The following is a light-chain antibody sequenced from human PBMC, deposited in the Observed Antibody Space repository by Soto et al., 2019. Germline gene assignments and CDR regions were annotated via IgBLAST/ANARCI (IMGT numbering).Light chain of an antibody. CDR3: QQRSNWHPLT. CDR2: GAS. Sequence: DILLTQSPCTLALSPGQRATLSCGASQSVSSSYLAWYQQKPGQAPRLLIFGASTRATAIPDRFTGSGSGTDFTLTISSLEHEDFAVYYCQQRSNWHPLTFGQGTRLEIK. CDR1: QSVSSSY. J-gene: IGKJ5*01. V-gene: IGKV3D-20*02.